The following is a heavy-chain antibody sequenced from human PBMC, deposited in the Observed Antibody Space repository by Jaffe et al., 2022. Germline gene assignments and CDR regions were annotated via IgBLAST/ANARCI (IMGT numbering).Heavy chain of an antibody. V-gene: IGHV5-51*03. D-gene: IGHD3-22*01. J-gene: IGHJ3*02. CDR3: VRLVYYDSSGYYRPDAFDI. CDR2: IYPGDSDT. CDR1: GYSFTSYW. Sequence: EVQLVQSGAEVKKPGESLKISCKGSGYSFTSYWIGWVRQMPGKGLEWMGIIYPGDSDTRYSPSFQGQVTISADKSISTAYLQWSSLKASDTAMYYCVRLVYYDSSGYYRPDAFDIWGQGTMVTVSS.